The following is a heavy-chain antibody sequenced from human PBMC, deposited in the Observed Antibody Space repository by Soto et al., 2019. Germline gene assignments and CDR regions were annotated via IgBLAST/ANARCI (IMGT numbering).Heavy chain of an antibody. CDR3: ARGGSYGDFFDY. V-gene: IGHV4-59*01. Sequence: SETLSLTCTVSGGSMSSNYWTWIRQSPGKGLEWIGYIYYTGSTKYNPSLKSRVTISLDTSKNQFSLRLTSVTSADTAVYYCARGGSYGDFFDYWARERRSPSPQ. J-gene: IGHJ4*02. CDR1: GGSMSSNY. CDR2: IYYTGST. D-gene: IGHD4-17*01.